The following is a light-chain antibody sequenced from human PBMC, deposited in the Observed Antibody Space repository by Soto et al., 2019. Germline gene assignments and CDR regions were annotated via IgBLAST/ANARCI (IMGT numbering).Light chain of an antibody. CDR2: GAS. CDR1: QSVSSN. J-gene: IGKJ4*01. Sequence: EIVMPQSPATLSVSPGERATLSCRASQSVSSNLAWYQQKPGQAPRLLIYGASTSATGIPAGFSGSGSGTEFTLTTSSLLSEDFAVYYCQQYNNWPLTFGGGTKVEIK. CDR3: QQYNNWPLT. V-gene: IGKV3-15*01.